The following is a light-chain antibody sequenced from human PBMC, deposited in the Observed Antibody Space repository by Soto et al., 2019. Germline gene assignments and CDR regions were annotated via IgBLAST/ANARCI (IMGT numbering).Light chain of an antibody. CDR3: SSYTSSSTPVV. Sequence: QLVLTQPPSASGTPGQRVTISCSGSSSNIGINTVNWYQHLPGAAPKLLIHTNNQRPSGVPDRFSASKSGTSASLAISGLQSEDEADYYCSSYTSSSTPVVFGTGTKVTVL. J-gene: IGLJ1*01. V-gene: IGLV1-44*01. CDR2: TNN. CDR1: SSNIGINT.